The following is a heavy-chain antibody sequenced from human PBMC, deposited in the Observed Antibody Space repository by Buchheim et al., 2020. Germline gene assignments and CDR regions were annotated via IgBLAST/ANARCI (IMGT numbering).Heavy chain of an antibody. V-gene: IGHV5-10-1*01. CDR2: IDPSDSYV. CDR1: GYSFTSYW. J-gene: IGHJ5*02. CDR3: ARLSYDRSGSEITSYRWFDP. D-gene: IGHD3-22*01. Sequence: EVQLVQSGAEVKKPGESLRISCKGSGYSFTSYWISWVRQMPGKGLEWMGSIDPSDSYVSYSPSFQGHVTISIDKSISTAYPQWSSLKASDIAMYYCARLSYDRSGSEITSYRWFDPWGQGTL.